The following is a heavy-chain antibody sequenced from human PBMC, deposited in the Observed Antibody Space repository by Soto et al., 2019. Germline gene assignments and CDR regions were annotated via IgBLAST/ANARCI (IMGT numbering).Heavy chain of an antibody. CDR1: GYTFTSYG. CDR3: ARDLKVDIVATIDY. J-gene: IGHJ4*02. D-gene: IGHD5-12*01. CDR2: ISAYNGNT. V-gene: IGHV1-18*01. Sequence: GASVKVSCKASGYTFTSYGISWVRQAPGQGLEWMGWISAYNGNTNYAQKLQGRVTMTTDTSTSTAYMELRSLRSDDTAVYYCARDLKVDIVATIDYWGQGTLVTVSS.